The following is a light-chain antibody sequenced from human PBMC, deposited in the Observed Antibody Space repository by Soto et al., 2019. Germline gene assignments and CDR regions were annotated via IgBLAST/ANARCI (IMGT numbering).Light chain of an antibody. CDR1: SSNIGAGYD. CDR2: GNS. V-gene: IGLV1-40*01. Sequence: QSVLTQPPSVSGAPGQTVTISCTGSSSNIGAGYDVHWYQQLPGTAPKLLIYGNSNRPSGVPDRFSGSKSGTSASLAITGLQAEDEADYYCQCYDSSLSGWVFGGGTKLTVL. J-gene: IGLJ3*02. CDR3: QCYDSSLSGWV.